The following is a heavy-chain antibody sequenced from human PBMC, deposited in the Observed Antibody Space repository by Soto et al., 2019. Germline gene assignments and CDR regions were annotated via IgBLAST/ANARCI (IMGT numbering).Heavy chain of an antibody. CDR3: ARDLGYGSGSKVEV. CDR1: GLSLSGYS. D-gene: IGHD3-10*01. CDR2: INHSGST. Sequence: XETLSLTSNVYGLSLSGYSWSWIRQPPGKGLEWIGEINHSGSTNYNPSLKSRVTISVDTSENQFSLKRSSVTASDTAVYYCARDLGYGSGSKVEVCGKETMVTVSS. J-gene: IGHJ6*04. V-gene: IGHV4-34*01.